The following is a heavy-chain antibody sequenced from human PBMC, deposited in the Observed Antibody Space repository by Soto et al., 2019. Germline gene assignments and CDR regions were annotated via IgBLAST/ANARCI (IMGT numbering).Heavy chain of an antibody. CDR2: ISSSSSYI. J-gene: IGHJ6*03. CDR3: ARLKSGNSDYYYYMDV. CDR1: GFTFSSYS. D-gene: IGHD3-10*01. Sequence: GGSLRLSCAASGFTFSSYSMNWVRQAPGKGLEWVSSISSSSSYIYYADSVKGRFTISRDNAKNSLYLQMNSLRAEDTAVYYCARLKSGNSDYYYYMDVWGKGTTVTVSS. V-gene: IGHV3-21*01.